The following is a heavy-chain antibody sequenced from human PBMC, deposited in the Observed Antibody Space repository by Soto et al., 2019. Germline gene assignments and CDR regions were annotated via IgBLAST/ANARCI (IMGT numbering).Heavy chain of an antibody. D-gene: IGHD6-13*01. V-gene: IGHV3-9*01. CDR1: GFTFDDYA. CDR2: ISWNRVTI. J-gene: IGHJ5*02. Sequence: EVQLVESGGGLVQPGRSLRLSCAASGFTFDDYAMFWVRQAPGKGLEWVSGISWNRVTIGYADSVKGRFTISRDNANNSLYLAMNSLRAEETALYCCAKSYRSWWSAAWFDPWGQGTLVHVSP. CDR3: AKSYRSWWSAAWFDP.